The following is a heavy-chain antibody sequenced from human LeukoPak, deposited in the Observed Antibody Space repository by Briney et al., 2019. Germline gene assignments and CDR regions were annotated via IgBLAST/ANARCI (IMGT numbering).Heavy chain of an antibody. CDR1: GFTFSTYN. Sequence: SGGSLRLSCAASGFTFSTYNMDWVRQAPGKGLEWVSYISSSGSTKYYADSVKGRFTISRDNVKNSLFLQMNSLSDEDTAVYYCARDRGEDYDSSGYYDYWGQGTLVTVSS. CDR2: ISSSGSTK. J-gene: IGHJ4*02. V-gene: IGHV3-48*02. CDR3: ARDRGEDYDSSGYYDY. D-gene: IGHD3-22*01.